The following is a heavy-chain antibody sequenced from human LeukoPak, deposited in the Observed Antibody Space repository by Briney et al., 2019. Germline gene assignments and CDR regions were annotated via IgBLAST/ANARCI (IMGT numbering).Heavy chain of an antibody. V-gene: IGHV4-59*01. J-gene: IGHJ4*02. Sequence: PSETLSLTCTVSGASISRYYWSWIRQAPMKGLEWIGQVYPSGRPNYNPSLQSRVSMSVDTPRRQFSLRLTSVTAADTAVYYCARDTGTVVDYWGQGTLVTVSS. CDR2: VYPSGRP. D-gene: IGHD4-23*01. CDR1: GASISRYY. CDR3: ARDTGTVVDY.